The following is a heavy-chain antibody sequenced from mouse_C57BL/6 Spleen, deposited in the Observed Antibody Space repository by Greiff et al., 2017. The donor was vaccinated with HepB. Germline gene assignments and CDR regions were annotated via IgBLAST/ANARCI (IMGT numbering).Heavy chain of an antibody. V-gene: IGHV1-62-2*01. CDR3: ARHEGIYYGYDGYAMDY. J-gene: IGHJ4*01. D-gene: IGHD2-2*01. CDR1: GYTFTEYT. CDR2: FYPGSGSI. Sequence: QVHVKQSGAELVKPGASVKLSCKASGYTFTEYTIHWVKQRSGQGLEWIGWFYPGSGSIKYNEKFKDKATLTADKSSSTVYMELSRLTSEDSAVYFCARHEGIYYGYDGYAMDYWGQGTSVTVSS.